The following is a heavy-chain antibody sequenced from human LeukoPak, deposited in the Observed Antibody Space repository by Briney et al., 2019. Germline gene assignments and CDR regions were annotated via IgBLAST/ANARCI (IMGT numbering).Heavy chain of an antibody. J-gene: IGHJ5*02. CDR3: ARRREMATNNWFDP. V-gene: IGHV4-61*05. Sequence: PSETLSLTCTVSGGSISSSSYYWGWIRQPPGKGLEWIGYIYYSGSTNYNPSLKSRVTISVDTSKNQFSLKLSSVTAADTAVYYCARRREMATNNWFDPWGQGTLVTVSS. CDR1: GGSISSSSYY. CDR2: IYYSGST. D-gene: IGHD5-24*01.